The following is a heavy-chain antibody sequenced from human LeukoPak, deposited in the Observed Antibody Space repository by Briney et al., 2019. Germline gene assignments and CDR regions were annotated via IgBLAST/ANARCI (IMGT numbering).Heavy chain of an antibody. CDR2: ISAYNGNT. CDR3: ARGGIAAAGLDY. Sequence: ASVKVSCKASGDTFSNYAITWVRQAPGQGLEWMGWISAYNGNTNYAQKLQGRVTMTTDTSTSTAYMELSSLRSEDTAVYYCARGGIAAAGLDYWGQGTLVTVSS. D-gene: IGHD6-13*01. J-gene: IGHJ4*02. CDR1: GDTFSNYA. V-gene: IGHV1-18*01.